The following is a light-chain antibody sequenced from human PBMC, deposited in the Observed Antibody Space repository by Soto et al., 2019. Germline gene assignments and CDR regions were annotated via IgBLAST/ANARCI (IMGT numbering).Light chain of an antibody. CDR1: QTVRNNY. J-gene: IGKJ4*01. CDR2: AAS. CDR3: QQFSSYPLT. V-gene: IGKV3-20*01. Sequence: EVVLTQSPGTLSLSPGERATLSCRASQTVRNNYLAWYQQKPGQAPRLLIYAASSRATGIPDRFSGGGSGTDFTLTISRLEPEDFAVYYCQQFSSYPLTFGGGTKVEIK.